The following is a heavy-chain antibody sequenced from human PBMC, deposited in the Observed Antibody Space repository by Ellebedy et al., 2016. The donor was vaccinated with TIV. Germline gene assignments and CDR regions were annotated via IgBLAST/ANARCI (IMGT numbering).Heavy chain of an antibody. CDR3: SRDLDRNYPGAYFDY. Sequence: GESLKISCVASGVTFSSYGMHWVRQAPGKGMEWVALIWYDGSNKYYADSVKGRFTISRDNSKDTLYLQMNSLRAEDTAVYYCSRDLDRNYPGAYFDYWGQGTLVTVSA. CDR1: GVTFSSYG. V-gene: IGHV3-33*08. CDR2: IWYDGSNK. D-gene: IGHD4-11*01. J-gene: IGHJ4*02.